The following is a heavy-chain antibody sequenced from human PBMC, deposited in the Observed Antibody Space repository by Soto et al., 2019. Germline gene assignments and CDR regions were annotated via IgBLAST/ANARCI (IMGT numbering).Heavy chain of an antibody. J-gene: IGHJ6*02. Sequence: QVQLAQSGAEVKKPRASVKVSCKASGYTFTDYGISWVRQAPGQGLEWMGWISTYNGDTSYAQKLQGRVTMTRDTSTSTAYMELRSLRSDDTAVYYCARILRVVWSGGMDVWGQGTTVTVSS. CDR3: ARILRVVWSGGMDV. CDR2: ISTYNGDT. CDR1: GYTFTDYG. V-gene: IGHV1-18*01. D-gene: IGHD3-10*02.